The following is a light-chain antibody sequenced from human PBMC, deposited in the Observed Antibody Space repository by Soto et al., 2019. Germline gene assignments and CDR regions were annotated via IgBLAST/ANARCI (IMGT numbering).Light chain of an antibody. J-gene: IGLJ1*01. CDR1: SSDVGSYNL. V-gene: IGLV2-23*01. CDR2: EGS. Sequence: QSALPQHASVSGSPGQSITISCTGTSSDVGSYNLVSWYQQHTGKAPKLMIYEGSKRPSVVANRFSGYKSGNTGSLTISGLQADDEADYYCCSYAGSSTLYVFGTGTKVTVL. CDR3: CSYAGSSTLYV.